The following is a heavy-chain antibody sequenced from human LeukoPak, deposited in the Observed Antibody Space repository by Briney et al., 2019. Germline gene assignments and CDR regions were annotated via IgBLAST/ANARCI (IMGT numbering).Heavy chain of an antibody. V-gene: IGHV4-34*01. D-gene: IGHD2-2*01. CDR3: ARSRFVVVPAALSMDV. CDR1: GGSFSGYY. J-gene: IGHJ6*02. CDR2: INHSGST. Sequence: PSGTLSLTCAVYGGSFSGYYWSWIRQPPGKGLEWIGEINHSGSTNYNPSLKSRVTISVDTSKNQFSLKLSSVTAADTAVYYCARSRFVVVPAALSMDVWGQGTTVTVSS.